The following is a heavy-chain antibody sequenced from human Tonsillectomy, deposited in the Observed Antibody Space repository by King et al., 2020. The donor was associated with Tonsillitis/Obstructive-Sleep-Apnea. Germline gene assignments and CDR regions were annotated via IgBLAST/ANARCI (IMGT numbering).Heavy chain of an antibody. Sequence: QLVQSGPEVKKPGASVRVSCKASGYTFTNYGISWVRQAPGHGLEWMGWISGNSGNAKFAQKFQGRVTMTTDTSTRTAYMELRSLTSGDTAVYYCARRFVPPSYDFWSGPRDLYYYMDVWGEGTTVTVSS. V-gene: IGHV1-18*01. CDR2: ISGNSGNA. D-gene: IGHD3-3*01. CDR3: ARRFVPPSYDFWSGPRDLYYYMDV. CDR1: GYTFTNYG. J-gene: IGHJ6*03.